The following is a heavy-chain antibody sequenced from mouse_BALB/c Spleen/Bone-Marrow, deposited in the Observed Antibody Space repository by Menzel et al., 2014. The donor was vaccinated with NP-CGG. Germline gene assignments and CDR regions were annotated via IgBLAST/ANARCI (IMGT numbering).Heavy chain of an antibody. CDR2: ISSGGSYT. Sequence: EVHLVESGGGLVKPGGSLKLSCAASGFTFSSYTMSWIRQTPEKRLEWVATISSGGSYTYYPDSVKGRFTISRDNAKNTLYLQMISLKPEDTAMYYCTRDRYYGNSFAYWGQGTLVTVSA. V-gene: IGHV5-6-4*01. CDR1: GFTFSSYT. J-gene: IGHJ3*01. CDR3: TRDRYYGNSFAY. D-gene: IGHD2-1*01.